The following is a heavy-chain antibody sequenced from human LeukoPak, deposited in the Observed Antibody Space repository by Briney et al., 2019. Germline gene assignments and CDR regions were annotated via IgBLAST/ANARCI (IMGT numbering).Heavy chain of an antibody. Sequence: GGSLRLSCAASGFTVSTNCMTWVRQAPGKGLEWVSTIYSGGTTYYADSVMGRFTTSRHNSRNTLYLQMNSLRAEDTAVYYCARVDTVMAYYFDLWGQGTLVTVSP. CDR3: ARVDTVMAYYFDL. V-gene: IGHV3-53*04. J-gene: IGHJ4*02. D-gene: IGHD5-18*01. CDR2: IYSGGTT. CDR1: GFTVSTNC.